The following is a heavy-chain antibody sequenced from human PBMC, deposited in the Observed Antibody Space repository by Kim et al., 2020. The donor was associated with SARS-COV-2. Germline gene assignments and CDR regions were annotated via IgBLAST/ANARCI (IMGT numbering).Heavy chain of an antibody. Sequence: SVKVSCKASGGTFSSYAISWVRQAPGQGLEWMGGIIPIFGTANYAQKFQGRVTITADESTSTAYMELSSLRSEDTAVYYCARDRIGRASMVRGVPSPASYYYGMDVWGQGTTVTVSS. CDR1: GGTFSSYA. CDR3: ARDRIGRASMVRGVPSPASYYYGMDV. D-gene: IGHD3-10*01. J-gene: IGHJ6*02. V-gene: IGHV1-69*13. CDR2: IIPIFGTA.